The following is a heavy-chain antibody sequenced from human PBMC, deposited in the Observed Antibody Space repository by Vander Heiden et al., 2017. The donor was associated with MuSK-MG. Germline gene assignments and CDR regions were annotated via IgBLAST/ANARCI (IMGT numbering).Heavy chain of an antibody. CDR2: IFNKGNT. Sequence: QMQLMESGVGVVQPWGSLRLSCAASGSVFSARGMQWVRQAPGKGLEWVAVIFNKGNTHYSGAVRGRFTIARDNSRNTLYLQMSSLRVEDTAVYYCATDYTTRGWSDFWGQGTLVTVSP. CDR3: ATDYTTRGWSDF. J-gene: IGHJ4*02. D-gene: IGHD6-19*01. V-gene: IGHV3-33*01. CDR1: GSVFSARG.